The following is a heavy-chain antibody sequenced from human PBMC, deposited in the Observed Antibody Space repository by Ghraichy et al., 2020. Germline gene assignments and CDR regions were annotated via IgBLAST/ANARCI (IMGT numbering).Heavy chain of an antibody. J-gene: IGHJ4*02. CDR1: GGSFSGFY. CDR2: INHSGST. CDR3: ARVAYCGGDCYSGVDY. V-gene: IGHV4-34*01. D-gene: IGHD2-21*02. Sequence: SQTLSLTCAVFGGSFSGFYWSWIRQPPGKGLEWIGEINHSGSTNYNPSLESRVTISVDTSKNQFSLKLSSVTAADTAVYYCARVAYCGGDCYSGVDYWGQGTLVTVSS.